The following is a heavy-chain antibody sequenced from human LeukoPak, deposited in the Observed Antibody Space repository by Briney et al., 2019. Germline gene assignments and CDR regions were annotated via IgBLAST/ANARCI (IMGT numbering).Heavy chain of an antibody. CDR1: GFTVGSNS. V-gene: IGHV3-53*01. D-gene: IGHD7-27*01. Sequence: GGSLRLSCAASGFTVGSNSLSWVRQAPGRGLEWVSVIYSGGSIYYADSVKGRFTISRDDSKNTLYLQMNSLRADDTAVYYCARDRSWGSQCYFDCWGQGTLVTVSS. J-gene: IGHJ4*02. CDR3: ARDRSWGSQCYFDC. CDR2: IYSGGSI.